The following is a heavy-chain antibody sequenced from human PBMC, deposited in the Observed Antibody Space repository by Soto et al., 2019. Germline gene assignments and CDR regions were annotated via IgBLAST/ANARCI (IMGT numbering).Heavy chain of an antibody. CDR2: IYYNGNT. Sequence: SATLSLTCAVSGGSIITYFGSWILQPPGKELEWIGYIYYNGNTNYDPSLKSRVTMSVDTSKNQFSLKLRSVTAADTAVYYCARQYCSSTSCYPAYWGQEILVTVSS. V-gene: IGHV4-59*08. CDR3: ARQYCSSTSCYPAY. D-gene: IGHD2-2*01. J-gene: IGHJ4*02. CDR1: GGSIITYF.